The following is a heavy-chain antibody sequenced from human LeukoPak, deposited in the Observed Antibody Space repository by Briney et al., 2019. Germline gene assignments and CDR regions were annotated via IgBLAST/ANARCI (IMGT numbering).Heavy chain of an antibody. CDR3: ARGVIILTGYYPRRGYYYGMDA. Sequence: PSETLSLTCAVYGGSFSGYYWSWIRQPPGKGLEWIGEINHSGSTNYNPSLKSRVTISVDTSKNQFSLKLSSVTAADTAVYYCARGVIILTGYYPRRGYYYGMDAWGQGTTVTVSS. D-gene: IGHD3-9*01. J-gene: IGHJ6*02. CDR1: GGSFSGYY. V-gene: IGHV4-34*01. CDR2: INHSGST.